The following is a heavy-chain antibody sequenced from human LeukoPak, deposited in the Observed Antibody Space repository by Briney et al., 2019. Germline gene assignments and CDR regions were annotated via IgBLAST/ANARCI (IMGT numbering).Heavy chain of an antibody. D-gene: IGHD3-16*01. CDR3: AKSVIPIAYQGTYYMDL. CDR2: IRHDGSKI. V-gene: IGHV3-30*02. J-gene: IGHJ6*03. CDR1: GFTFSNYG. Sequence: PGGSLRLSCEASGFTFSNYGMHWVRQAPGKGLEWAAFIRHDGSKIYYAGSVKGRFTISRDSSKSTLYLQTNSLRAEDTAVYYCAKSVIPIAYQGTYYMDLWGKGTTVIVSS.